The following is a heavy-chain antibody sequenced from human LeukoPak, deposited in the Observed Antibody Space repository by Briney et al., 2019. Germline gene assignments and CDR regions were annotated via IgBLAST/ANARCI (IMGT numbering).Heavy chain of an antibody. CDR2: IRYDGSNK. CDR1: GFTFSSYG. CDR3: AKDYTAMAPYYFDY. Sequence: GGSLRLSCAASGFTFSSYGMHWVRQAPGKGLEWVAFIRYDGSNKYYADSVKGRFTISRDNSKNTLYLQMNSLRAEDTAVYYCAKDYTAMAPYYFDYWGQGTLVTVSS. V-gene: IGHV3-30*02. J-gene: IGHJ4*02. D-gene: IGHD5-18*01.